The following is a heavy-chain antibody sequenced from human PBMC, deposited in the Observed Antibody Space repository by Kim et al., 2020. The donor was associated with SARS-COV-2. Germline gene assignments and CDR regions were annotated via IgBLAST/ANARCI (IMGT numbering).Heavy chain of an antibody. D-gene: IGHD3-10*01. CDR1: GGSISSYY. CDR2: IYYSGST. Sequence: SETLSLTCTVSGGSISSYYWSWIRQPPGKGLEWIGYIYYSGSTNYNPSLKSRVTISVDTSKNHFSLKLSSVTAADTAVYYCARENVHPMVREPHGAFDIWGQGTMVTVSS. CDR3: ARENVHPMVREPHGAFDI. V-gene: IGHV4-59*13. J-gene: IGHJ3*02.